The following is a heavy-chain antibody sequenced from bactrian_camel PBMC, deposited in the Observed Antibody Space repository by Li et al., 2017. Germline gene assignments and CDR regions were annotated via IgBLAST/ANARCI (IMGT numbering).Heavy chain of an antibody. Sequence: VQLVESGGGLVQPGGSLRLSCAASGFTLSIAAMSWVRQAPGKGCEVVSKSSSDGSTYYPDSVKGRVTISRDNAKNTLYLQMNSLKPEDTAVYYCAAFGGTYYTGAYWAWGQGTQVTVS. CDR3: AAFGGTYYTGAYWA. J-gene: IGHJ6*01. D-gene: IGHD2*01. V-gene: IGHV3S10*01. CDR2: SSSDGST. CDR1: GFTLSIAA.